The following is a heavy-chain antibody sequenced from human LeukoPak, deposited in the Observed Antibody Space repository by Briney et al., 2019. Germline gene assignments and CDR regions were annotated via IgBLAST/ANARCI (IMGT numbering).Heavy chain of an antibody. CDR3: ASTMIVVVPPQYYFDY. J-gene: IGHJ4*02. CDR2: IYYSGST. V-gene: IGHV4-59*01. D-gene: IGHD3-22*01. Sequence: SETLSLTCTVSGGSISSYYWSWIRQPPGKGLEGIGYIYYSGSTNYNPSLKSRVTISVDTSKNQFSLKLSSVTAADTAVYYCASTMIVVVPPQYYFDYWGQGTLVTVSS. CDR1: GGSISSYY.